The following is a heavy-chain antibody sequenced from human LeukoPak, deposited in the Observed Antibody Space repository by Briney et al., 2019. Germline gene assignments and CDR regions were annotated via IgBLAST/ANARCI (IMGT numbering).Heavy chain of an antibody. CDR3: ARDVFFDY. Sequence: PGGSLRLSCAASGVTFRNYGMSWVRQAPGKGLEWVAGISGSGVSTYYADSVKGRLTISRDNSKNTLYLQMNSLRAEDSAVYHCARDVFFDYWGQGTLVTVSS. D-gene: IGHD2-8*01. J-gene: IGHJ4*02. CDR2: ISGSGVST. CDR1: GVTFRNYG. V-gene: IGHV3-23*01.